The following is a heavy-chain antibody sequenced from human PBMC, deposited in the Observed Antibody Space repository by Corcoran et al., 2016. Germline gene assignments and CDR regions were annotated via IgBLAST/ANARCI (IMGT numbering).Heavy chain of an antibody. D-gene: IGHD2-2*01. Sequence: QLQLQESGPGLVKPSETLSLTCTVSGGSISSSSYYWGWIRQPPGKGLEWIGSIYYSGSTYYTPSLKSRVTISVDTSKNQFSLKLSSVTAADTAVYYCARATYYCSSTSCYPLRGWFDPWGQGTLVTVSS. J-gene: IGHJ5*02. CDR2: IYYSGST. CDR3: ARATYYCSSTSCYPLRGWFDP. V-gene: IGHV4-39*07. CDR1: GGSISSSSYY.